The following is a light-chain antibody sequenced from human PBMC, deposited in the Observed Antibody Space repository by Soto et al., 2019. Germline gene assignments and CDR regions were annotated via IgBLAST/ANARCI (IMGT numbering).Light chain of an antibody. V-gene: IGKV1-5*03. Sequence: DIQMTQSPSTLSASVGDRVTITCRASQSISTWLAWYQQKSGKAPKLLIYEASSLGRGVPSRFSGSESGTEFTLTISSLQPDDFATYYCQQYNSYSETFGQGTKVEI. J-gene: IGKJ1*01. CDR1: QSISTW. CDR2: EAS. CDR3: QQYNSYSET.